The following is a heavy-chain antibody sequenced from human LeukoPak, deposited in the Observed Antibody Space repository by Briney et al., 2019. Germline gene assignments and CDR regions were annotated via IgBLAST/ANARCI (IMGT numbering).Heavy chain of an antibody. CDR3: ARAGGSGWYVPYYFDY. CDR2: IIPILGIA. D-gene: IGHD6-19*01. Sequence: SVKVSCKASGGTFSSYAISWVRQAPGQGLEWMGRIIPILGIANYAQKFQGRVTITADKSTSTAYMELSSLRSEDTAVYYCARAGGSGWYVPYYFDYWGQGTLVTVSS. V-gene: IGHV1-69*04. CDR1: GGTFSSYA. J-gene: IGHJ4*02.